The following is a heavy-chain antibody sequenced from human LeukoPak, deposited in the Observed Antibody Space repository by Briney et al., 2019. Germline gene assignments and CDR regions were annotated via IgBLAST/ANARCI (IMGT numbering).Heavy chain of an antibody. D-gene: IGHD3-10*01. CDR2: INHSEST. J-gene: IGHJ4*02. CDR3: ARYGSGSYYYFDY. CDR1: GGSFSGYY. V-gene: IGHV4-34*01. Sequence: SETLSLTCAVYGGSFSGYYWSWIRQPPGKGLEWIGEINHSESTNYNPSLKSRVTISVDTSKNQFSLKLSSVTAADTAVYYCARYGSGSYYYFDYWGQGTLVTVSS.